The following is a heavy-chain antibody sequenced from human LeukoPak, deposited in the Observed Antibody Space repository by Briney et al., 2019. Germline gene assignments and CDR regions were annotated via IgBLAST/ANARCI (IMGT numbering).Heavy chain of an antibody. V-gene: IGHV4-34*01. Sequence: SETLSLTCAVYGGSFSGYYWSWIRQPPGKGLEWIGEINHSGSTNYNPSLKSRVTISVDTSKNQFSLKLSSVTAADTAVYYCAGSYYYSYYSYYMDVWGKGTTVTISS. CDR2: INHSGST. J-gene: IGHJ6*03. CDR3: AGSYYYSYYSYYMDV. D-gene: IGHD3-10*01. CDR1: GGSFSGYY.